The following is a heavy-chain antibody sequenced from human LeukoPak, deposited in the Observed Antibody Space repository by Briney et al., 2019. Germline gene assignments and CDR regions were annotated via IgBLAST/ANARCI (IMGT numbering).Heavy chain of an antibody. D-gene: IGHD1-26*01. CDR2: IHYNGIT. CDR3: ARHISSGGTYAHFDY. Sequence: SQALSLTCTVSGSMYNYYWSWIRQPPGKGLEWIGYIHYNGITNYNPSLKSRVTMSLDTSKNQVSLKLNSVTAADTAVYYCARHISSGGTYAHFDYWGQGTLVTVSS. V-gene: IGHV4-59*08. J-gene: IGHJ4*02. CDR1: GSMYNYY.